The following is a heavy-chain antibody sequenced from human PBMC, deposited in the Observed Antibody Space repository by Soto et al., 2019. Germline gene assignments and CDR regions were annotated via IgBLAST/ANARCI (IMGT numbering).Heavy chain of an antibody. CDR1: GGSFSGYY. CDR2: INHSGST. J-gene: IGHJ5*02. CDR3: ARKVGYSSSWYDDQRWFDP. D-gene: IGHD6-13*01. Sequence: SETLSLTCAVYGGSFSGYYWSWIRQPPGKGLEWIGEINHSGSTNYNPSLKSRVTISVDTSKNQFSLKLSSVTAADTAVYYCARKVGYSSSWYDDQRWFDPWGQGTLVTVSS. V-gene: IGHV4-34*01.